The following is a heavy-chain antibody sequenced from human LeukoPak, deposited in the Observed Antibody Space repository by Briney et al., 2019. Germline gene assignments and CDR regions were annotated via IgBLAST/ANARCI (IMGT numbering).Heavy chain of an antibody. CDR1: GFTFSSYG. D-gene: IGHD4-17*01. CDR3: AKDPRLRDYGDYFFDY. Sequence: GGSLRLSCAASGFTFSSYGMHWVRQAPGKGLEWVAVISYDGSNKYYADSVKGRFTISRDNSKNTLYLQMNSLRAEDTAVYYCAKDPRLRDYGDYFFDYWGQGTLVTVSS. V-gene: IGHV3-30*18. J-gene: IGHJ4*02. CDR2: ISYDGSNK.